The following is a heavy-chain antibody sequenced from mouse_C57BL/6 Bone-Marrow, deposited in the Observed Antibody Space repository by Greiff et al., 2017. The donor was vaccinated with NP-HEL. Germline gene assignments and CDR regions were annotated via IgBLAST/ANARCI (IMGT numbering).Heavy chain of an antibody. CDR2: IHPNSGST. D-gene: IGHD2-1*01. Sequence: QVQLQQPGAELVKPGASVKLSCKASGYTFTSYWMHWVKQRPGQGLEWIGMIHPNSGSTNYNEKFKSKATLTVDKSSSTAYMQLSSLTSEDSAVYYCAQVSTLYSYAMDYWGQGTSVTVSS. CDR3: AQVSTLYSYAMDY. J-gene: IGHJ4*01. CDR1: GYTFTSYW. V-gene: IGHV1-64*01.